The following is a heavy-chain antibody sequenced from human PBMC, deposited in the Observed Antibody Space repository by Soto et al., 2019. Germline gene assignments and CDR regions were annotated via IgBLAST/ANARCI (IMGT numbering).Heavy chain of an antibody. Sequence: QVQLVQSGAEVKKPGASVKVSCKASGYTFTSYGISWVRQAPGQGLEWMGWISAYNGNTNYAQKLQGRVTMTTDTSTRTAYRELRSPRADDTAVYYWARSAGSAYWFDPWGQGTLVTVSS. D-gene: IGHD2-21*01. CDR2: ISAYNGNT. CDR3: ARSAGSAYWFDP. J-gene: IGHJ5*02. CDR1: GYTFTSYG. V-gene: IGHV1-18*01.